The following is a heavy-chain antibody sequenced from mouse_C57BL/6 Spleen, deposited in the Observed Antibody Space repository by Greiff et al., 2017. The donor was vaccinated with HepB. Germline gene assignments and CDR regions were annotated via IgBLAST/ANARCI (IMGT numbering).Heavy chain of an antibody. Sequence: VQLKQSVAELVRPGASVKLSCTASGFNIKNTYMHWVKQRPEQGLEWIGRIDPANGNTKYAPKFQGKATITADTSSNTAYLQLSSLTSEDTAIYYCAREGITTVVAKGYFDYWGQGTTLTVSS. CDR2: IDPANGNT. D-gene: IGHD1-1*01. V-gene: IGHV14-3*01. CDR1: GFNIKNTY. J-gene: IGHJ2*01. CDR3: AREGITTVVAKGYFDY.